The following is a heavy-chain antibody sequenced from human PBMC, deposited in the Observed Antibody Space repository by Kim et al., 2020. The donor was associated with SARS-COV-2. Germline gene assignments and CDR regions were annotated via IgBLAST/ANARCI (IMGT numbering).Heavy chain of an antibody. V-gene: IGHV1-24*01. Sequence: ASVKVSCKVSGYSLSELSIHWVRHAPGKGLEWMGGFDVEDGETIYTQKFQGRVTMTEDTSTDTAYMEVSSLRFEDPAVYFCATALNYYTSGTSYFRYFDLWGRGTRDTVSS. J-gene: IGHJ2*01. CDR3: ATALNYYTSGTSYFRYFDL. D-gene: IGHD3-10*01. CDR2: FDVEDGET. CDR1: GYSLSELS.